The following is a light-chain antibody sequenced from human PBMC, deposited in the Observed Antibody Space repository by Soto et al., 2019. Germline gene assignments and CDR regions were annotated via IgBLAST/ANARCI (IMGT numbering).Light chain of an antibody. CDR1: QSISSW. CDR2: DAS. V-gene: IGKV1-5*01. CDR3: QHYNSYTTWT. Sequence: DIQMTQSPSTLSASVGDRVTITCRASQSISSWLAWYQQKPGKAPKLLIYDASSLESGVPSSFSGSGSGTEFTLTISSLLPDDFATYYCQHYNSYTTWTLGQGTKVDIK. J-gene: IGKJ1*01.